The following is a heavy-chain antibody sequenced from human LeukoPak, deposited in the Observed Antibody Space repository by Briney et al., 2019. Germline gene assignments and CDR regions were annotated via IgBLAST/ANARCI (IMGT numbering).Heavy chain of an antibody. CDR3: AKRRSRNTGPFDY. CDR2: GSSGSKT. Sequence: GGSLRLSCVASGFTISSDAMTWVRQAPGKGLEWVSGSSGSKTYYTDSVRGRFTISRDDSKNTLYLQMNSLRGEGTAVYYCAKRRSRNTGPFDYWGQGTLVTVSP. D-gene: IGHD5-18*01. CDR1: GFTISSDA. V-gene: IGHV3-23*01. J-gene: IGHJ4*02.